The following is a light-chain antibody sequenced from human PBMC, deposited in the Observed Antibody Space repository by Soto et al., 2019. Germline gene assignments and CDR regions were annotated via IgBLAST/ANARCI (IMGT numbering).Light chain of an antibody. V-gene: IGKV3-20*01. Sequence: VWMSSDGTRSLSAGERALVFFSASQCVSGTSLAWYRQNRGQSPRLIIYDVSTRATGIPDRFSCSGSGTDFTLTISRLEPEGFAFSFCQRYCGSLWTFGQGTKVDIK. CDR2: DVS. J-gene: IGKJ1*01. CDR1: QCVSGTS. CDR3: QRYCGSLWT.